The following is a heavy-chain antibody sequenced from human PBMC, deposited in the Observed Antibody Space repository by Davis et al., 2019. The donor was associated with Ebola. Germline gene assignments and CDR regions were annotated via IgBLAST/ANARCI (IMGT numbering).Heavy chain of an antibody. CDR3: ARGGYSSGWYSRTASSRYFDY. D-gene: IGHD6-19*01. V-gene: IGHV3-13*01. Sequence: GESLKISCSASEFIFSTYAMHWVRQATGKGLEWVSAIGTAGDTYYPGSVKGRFTISRENAKNSLYLQMNSLRAGDTAVYYCARGGYSSGWYSRTASSRYFDYWGQGTLVTVSS. CDR2: IGTAGDT. J-gene: IGHJ4*02. CDR1: EFIFSTYA.